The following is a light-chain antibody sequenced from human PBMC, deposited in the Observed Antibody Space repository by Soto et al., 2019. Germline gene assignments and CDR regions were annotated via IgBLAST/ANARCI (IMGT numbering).Light chain of an antibody. CDR3: QQYNNWPPLT. Sequence: EIVMTQSPATLSVSPGXGATLSCRASQSVSSNLAWYQQKPGQAPRLLIYGASTRATGIPARFSGSGSGTEFTLTISSLQSEDFAVYYCQQYNNWPPLTFGGGTKVDIK. CDR2: GAS. J-gene: IGKJ4*01. V-gene: IGKV3-15*01. CDR1: QSVSSN.